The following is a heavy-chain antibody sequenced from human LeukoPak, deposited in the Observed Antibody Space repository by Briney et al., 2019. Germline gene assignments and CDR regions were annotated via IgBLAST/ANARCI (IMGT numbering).Heavy chain of an antibody. Sequence: SETLSLTCTVSGGSITRFYWSWIRQPPGKGLEWIGYIYDIGTTNYNPSLKTRVTMSVDTSNNQFSLKLSSVTAADTAVYYCARFTPQGYGWGGYNRFDPWGQGTLVTVSS. CDR2: IYDIGTT. D-gene: IGHD3-16*01. J-gene: IGHJ5*02. CDR3: ARFTPQGYGWGGYNRFDP. CDR1: GGSITRFY. V-gene: IGHV4-59*01.